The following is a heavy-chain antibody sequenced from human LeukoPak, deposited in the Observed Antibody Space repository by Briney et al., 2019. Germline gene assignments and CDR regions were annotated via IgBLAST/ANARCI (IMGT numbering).Heavy chain of an antibody. D-gene: IGHD2-2*01. CDR3: ARDRDLCSSTSCNTFDY. CDR2: IYYSGST. J-gene: IGHJ4*02. CDR1: GGSISSGDYY. V-gene: IGHV4-30-4*08. Sequence: TLSLTCTVSGGSISSGDYYWSWIREPPGKGLEWIGYIYYSGSTYYNPSLKNRVTISVDTSKNQFSLKLSSVTAADTAVYYCARDRDLCSSTSCNTFDYWGQGTLVTVSS.